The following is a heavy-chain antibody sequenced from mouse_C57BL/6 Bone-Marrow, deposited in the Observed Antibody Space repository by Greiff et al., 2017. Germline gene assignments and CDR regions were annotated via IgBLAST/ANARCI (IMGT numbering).Heavy chain of an antibody. Sequence: EVQLQQSGPELVKPGASVKISCKASGYTFTDYYMNWVKQSHGKSLEWIGDINPNNGGTSYNQKFKGKATLTVDKSSSTAYMELRSLTSEDSAVYYGAREDSSGTGFAYWGQGTLVTVSA. CDR3: AREDSSGTGFAY. J-gene: IGHJ3*01. CDR2: INPNNGGT. D-gene: IGHD3-2*02. V-gene: IGHV1-26*01. CDR1: GYTFTDYY.